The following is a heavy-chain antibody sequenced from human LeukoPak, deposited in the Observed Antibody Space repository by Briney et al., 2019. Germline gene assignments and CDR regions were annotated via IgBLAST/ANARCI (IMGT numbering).Heavy chain of an antibody. CDR3: ARDSGYDSNFDY. CDR2: INPNSGGT. V-gene: IGHV1-2*06. D-gene: IGHD5-12*01. Sequence: ASVKVSCKASGYTFTGYHMHWVRQAPGQGLEWMGRINPNSGGTNYAQKFQGRVTMTRDTSISTAYMELSRLRSDDTAVYYCARDSGYDSNFDYWGQGTLVTVSS. J-gene: IGHJ4*02. CDR1: GYTFTGYH.